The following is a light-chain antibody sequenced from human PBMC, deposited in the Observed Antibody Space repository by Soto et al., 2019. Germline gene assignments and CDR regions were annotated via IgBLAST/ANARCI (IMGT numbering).Light chain of an antibody. CDR1: QSVTSD. CDR3: QQYDAWPLT. Sequence: EIVLTQSPGTLSLSPGDRATLSCRASQSVTSDYLAWYQQKPGQAPRLLIYGASTRATGIPARFSGSWSGTEFTLTINSLQSEDFAVYYCQQYDAWPLTFGGGTKVDIK. J-gene: IGKJ4*01. CDR2: GAS. V-gene: IGKV3-15*01.